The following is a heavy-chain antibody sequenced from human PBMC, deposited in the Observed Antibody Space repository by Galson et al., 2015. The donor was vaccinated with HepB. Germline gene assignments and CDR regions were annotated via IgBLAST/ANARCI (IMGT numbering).Heavy chain of an antibody. Sequence: SVKVSCKASGGTFSSYAISWVRQAPGQGLEWMGGIIPIFGTANYAQKFQGRVTITADESTSTAYMELSSLRSEDTAVYYCASSPIVVVPSSWFDPWGQGTLVTVSS. D-gene: IGHD3-22*01. V-gene: IGHV1-69*13. CDR2: IIPIFGTA. CDR1: GGTFSSYA. J-gene: IGHJ5*02. CDR3: ASSPIVVVPSSWFDP.